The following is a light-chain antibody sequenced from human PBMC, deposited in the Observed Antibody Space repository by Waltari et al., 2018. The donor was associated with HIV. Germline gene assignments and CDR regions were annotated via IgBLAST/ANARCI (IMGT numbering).Light chain of an antibody. J-gene: IGKJ3*01. CDR3: QQAYKGLT. V-gene: IGKV1-39*01. CDR2: AAS. CDR1: ETISTY. Sequence: DIQMTQSPSSLSASLGDRVIITCRASETISTYLNWDQQRPGRAPNLLIYAASTLQSGVPSRFSGSGSGTDFTLTINSLQPEDFAIYFCQQAYKGLTFGPGTKVDV.